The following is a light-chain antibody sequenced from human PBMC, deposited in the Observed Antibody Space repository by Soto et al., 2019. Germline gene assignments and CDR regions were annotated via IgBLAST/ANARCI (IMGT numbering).Light chain of an antibody. CDR2: CAS. CDR1: QSVSSSY. V-gene: IGKV3-20*01. CDR3: QQYCSSHLFT. Sequence: EIVLTQSPCTLSLSPGERATISCRASQSVSSSYFAWYQQKPGQATRLLIYCASSRATGIPDRFSGSGSGTEDTLTISRLEPEDFAVYYCQQYCSSHLFTFGHGTKVDIK. J-gene: IGKJ3*01.